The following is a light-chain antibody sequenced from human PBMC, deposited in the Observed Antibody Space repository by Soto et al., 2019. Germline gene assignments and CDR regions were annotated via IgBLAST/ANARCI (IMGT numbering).Light chain of an antibody. J-gene: IGKJ5*01. V-gene: IGKV1-33*01. CDR3: QQYDNLLPIT. Sequence: IQMTQSPSSLSASVGDRVTIPCQASQAISKNLNWYQQKPGKAPKLLIYDASSLQTGVPSRFSGSGSATHFTFTISSLQPEDIATYYCQQYDNLLPITFGQGTRLEIK. CDR2: DAS. CDR1: QAISKN.